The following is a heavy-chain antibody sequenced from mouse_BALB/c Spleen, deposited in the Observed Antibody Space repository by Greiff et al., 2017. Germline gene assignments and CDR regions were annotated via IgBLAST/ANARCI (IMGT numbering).Heavy chain of an antibody. J-gene: IGHJ2*01. CDR2: IYPGNSDT. V-gene: IGHV1-5*01. CDR3: TNPRYGYGFDY. D-gene: IGHD2-2*01. CDR1: GYTFTSYW. Sequence: VQLQQSGTVLARPGASVKMSCKASGYTFTSYWMHWVKQRPGQGLEWIGAIYPGNSDTSYNQKFKGKAKLTAVTSTSTAYMELSSLTNEDSAVYYCTNPRYGYGFDYWGQGTTLTVSS.